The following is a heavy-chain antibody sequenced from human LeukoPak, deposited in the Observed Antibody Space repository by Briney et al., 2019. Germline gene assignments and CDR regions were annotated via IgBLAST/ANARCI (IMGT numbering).Heavy chain of an antibody. J-gene: IGHJ3*02. V-gene: IGHV4-59*01. D-gene: IGHD1-26*01. Sequence: PSETLSLTCTVSGGSISSYYWSWIRQPPGKGLEWIGYIYYSGSTNYNPSLKSRVTISVDTSKNQFSLKLSSVTAADTAVYYCARVVGATPLNAFDIRGQGTMVTVSS. CDR1: GGSISSYY. CDR2: IYYSGST. CDR3: ARVVGATPLNAFDI.